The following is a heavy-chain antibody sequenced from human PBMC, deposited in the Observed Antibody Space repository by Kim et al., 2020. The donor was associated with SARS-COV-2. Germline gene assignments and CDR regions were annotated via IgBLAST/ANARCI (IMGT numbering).Heavy chain of an antibody. Sequence: GGSLRLSCAASGFTFSSYAMHWVRQAPGKGLEWVAVISYDGSNKYYADSVKGRFTISRDNSKNTLYLQMNSLIAEDTAVYYCARDPDGGGYFDYWGQGTLVTVSS. V-gene: IGHV3-30*04. CDR3: ARDPDGGGYFDY. J-gene: IGHJ4*02. CDR1: GFTFSSYA. D-gene: IGHD2-15*01. CDR2: ISYDGSNK.